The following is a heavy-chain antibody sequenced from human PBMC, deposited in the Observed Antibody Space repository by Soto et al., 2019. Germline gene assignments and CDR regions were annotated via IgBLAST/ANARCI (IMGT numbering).Heavy chain of an antibody. J-gene: IGHJ3*02. CDR2: ISAYNGNT. Sequence: ASVRVSCKASGYTFTSYGISWVRQAPGQGLEWMGWISAYNGNTNYAQKLQGRVTMTTDTSTSTAYMELRSLRSDDTAVYYCARDIVLMVYAETDAFDIWGQGTMVTVSS. CDR3: ARDIVLMVYAETDAFDI. D-gene: IGHD2-8*01. CDR1: GYTFTSYG. V-gene: IGHV1-18*01.